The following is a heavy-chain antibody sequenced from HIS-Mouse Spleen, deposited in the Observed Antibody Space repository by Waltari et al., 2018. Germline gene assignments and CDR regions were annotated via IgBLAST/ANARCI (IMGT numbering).Heavy chain of an antibody. CDR2: IKQHGSEK. V-gene: IGHV3-7*01. CDR3: ARVGGQQLITDAFDI. CDR1: GFTFSSYW. D-gene: IGHD6-13*01. Sequence: EVQLVESGGGLVQPGGSLRLSCAASGFTFSSYWMSWVRQAPGKGLEWVANIKQHGSEKHYVDSVKGRFTISRDNAKNSLYLQMNSLRAEDTAVYYCARVGGQQLITDAFDIWGHGTMVTVSS. J-gene: IGHJ3*02.